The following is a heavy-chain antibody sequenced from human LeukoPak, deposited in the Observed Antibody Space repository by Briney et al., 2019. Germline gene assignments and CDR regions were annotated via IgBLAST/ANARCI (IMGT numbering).Heavy chain of an antibody. D-gene: IGHD3-16*01. Sequence: PGGSLRLSCAASGFAFSSYAMSWVRQAPGKGLEWVSAIGGSGGSTYYADSVKGRFTISRDNSKNTLYLQMNSLRAEDTAVYYCAKDQGPGGWFDPWGQGTLVTVSS. CDR2: IGGSGGST. J-gene: IGHJ5*02. CDR1: GFAFSSYA. CDR3: AKDQGPGGWFDP. V-gene: IGHV3-23*01.